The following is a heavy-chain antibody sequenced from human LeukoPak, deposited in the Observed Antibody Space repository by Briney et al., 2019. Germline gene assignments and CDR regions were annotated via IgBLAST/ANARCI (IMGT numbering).Heavy chain of an antibody. CDR1: GFTFSSYA. Sequence: PGGSLRLSCAASGFTFSSYAMSWVRQAPGKGLEWVSSRSGSGGRTYYADYVKGRFTISRDNSKNPLDLQMNSLRAEDTAVYYCAKSSLVTPHDYWGQGTLVSVSS. CDR3: AKSSLVTPHDY. D-gene: IGHD2-15*01. V-gene: IGHV3-23*01. CDR2: RSGSGGRT. J-gene: IGHJ4*02.